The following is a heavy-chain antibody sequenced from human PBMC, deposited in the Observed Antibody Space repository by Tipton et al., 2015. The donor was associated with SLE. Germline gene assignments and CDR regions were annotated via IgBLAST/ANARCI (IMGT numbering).Heavy chain of an antibody. CDR1: GGSISGTNYY. CDR2: IHYSGRT. V-gene: IGHV4-61*05. CDR3: ARTNLQGSLVDWYFDL. D-gene: IGHD5-24*01. Sequence: TLSLTCSVSGGSISGTNYYWDWIRQSPGKGLEWIGYIHYSGRTKFNPSLKSRVMLSVDTSINQFSLRLSSVTTADTAIYYCARTNLQGSLVDWYFDLWGRGTLVTVSS. J-gene: IGHJ2*01.